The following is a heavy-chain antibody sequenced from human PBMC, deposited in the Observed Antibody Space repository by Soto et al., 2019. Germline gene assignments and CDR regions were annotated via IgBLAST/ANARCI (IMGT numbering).Heavy chain of an antibody. J-gene: IGHJ4*02. Sequence: QVQLQESGPGLVKPSETLSLTCTVTGGSTSSYYWSWLRQPPGKGLEWIGYNSYSGSTDYNPSLKSRVTISVDTSKNQFSLKRSSATAADTAVYYCARHGGSYSFDYWGQGTLVTVSS. CDR1: GGSTSSYY. D-gene: IGHD1-26*01. V-gene: IGHV4-59*08. CDR3: ARHGGSYSFDY. CDR2: NSYSGST.